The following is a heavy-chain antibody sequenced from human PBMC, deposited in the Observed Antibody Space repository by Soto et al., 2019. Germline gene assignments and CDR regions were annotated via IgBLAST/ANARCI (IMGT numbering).Heavy chain of an antibody. Sequence: PGGSLRLSCAASGFTFSSYGMHWVRQAPGKGLEWVAVIWYDGSNKYYADSVKGRFTISRDNSKNTLYLQMNSLRAEDTAVYYCARDRERDSSGWYGVFDYWGQGTLVTVSS. CDR2: IWYDGSNK. J-gene: IGHJ4*02. D-gene: IGHD6-19*01. CDR3: ARDRERDSSGWYGVFDY. CDR1: GFTFSSYG. V-gene: IGHV3-33*01.